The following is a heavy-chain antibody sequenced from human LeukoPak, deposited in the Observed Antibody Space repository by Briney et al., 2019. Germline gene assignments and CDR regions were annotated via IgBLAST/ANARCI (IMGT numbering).Heavy chain of an antibody. CDR2: MYISGST. V-gene: IGHV4-4*07. CDR3: ARDYLVGAPLDS. J-gene: IGHJ4*02. D-gene: IGHD1-26*01. Sequence: PSETLSLTCTVSGVSITNYYWAWIRQPAGKGLGWIGRMYISGSTNYNPSLKSRVSISIDKTNNQFSLKLRSVTAADTAVYYCARDYLVGAPLDSWGQGTLVTVSS. CDR1: GVSITNYY.